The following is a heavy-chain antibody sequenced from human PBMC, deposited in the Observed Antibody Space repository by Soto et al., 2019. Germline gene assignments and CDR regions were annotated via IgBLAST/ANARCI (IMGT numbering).Heavy chain of an antibody. V-gene: IGHV3-23*01. J-gene: IGHJ3*02. D-gene: IGHD2-2*01. CDR2: ISGSGGST. CDR1: GFTFSSYA. Sequence: GGSLSLSCAASGFTFSSYAMSWVRQAPGKGLEWGSAISGSGGSTYYADSVKGRFTISRDNSKNTLYLQMNSLRAEYTAVYYGATRNPPCSRTSGPLLDACDIWGQGTMVTVAS. CDR3: ATRNPPCSRTSGPLLDACDI.